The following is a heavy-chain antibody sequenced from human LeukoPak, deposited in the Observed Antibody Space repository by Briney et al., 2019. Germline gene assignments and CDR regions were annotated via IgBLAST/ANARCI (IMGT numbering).Heavy chain of an antibody. V-gene: IGHV5-51*01. Sequence: AESLKISCKGXRYXXXXXWIGXXXXXPAKXLECMWIIYPVDSXTRXTPSFQGQVTISGEKSISTAYLQGSSLKASETAMYYGARLWSYGFDYWGEGTLVTVSP. CDR1: RYXXXXXW. J-gene: IGHJ4*02. CDR2: IYPVDSXT. CDR3: ARLWSYGFDY. D-gene: IGHD5-18*01.